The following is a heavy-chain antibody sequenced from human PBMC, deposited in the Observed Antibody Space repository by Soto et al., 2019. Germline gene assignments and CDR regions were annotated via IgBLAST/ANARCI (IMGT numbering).Heavy chain of an antibody. J-gene: IGHJ4*02. Sequence: GGSLRLSCTYSGCTFTSYPMHWVRQAPGKGLEYVSAISANGHSTYYGHSVKGRFTISRDNSKNTLYLQMGSLRAEDMAVYYCTREIGAYDYWGQGALVTVSS. V-gene: IGHV3-64*01. D-gene: IGHD3-22*01. CDR3: TREIGAYDY. CDR2: ISANGHST. CDR1: GCTFTSYP.